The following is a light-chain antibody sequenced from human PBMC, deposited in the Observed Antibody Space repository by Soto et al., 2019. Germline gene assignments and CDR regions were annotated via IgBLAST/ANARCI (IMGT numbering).Light chain of an antibody. J-gene: IGKJ2*01. CDR3: MQGTSWPYT. CDR1: QSPVTSDGNTY. V-gene: IGKV2-30*01. CDR2: KIS. Sequence: DVVMTQSPLSLSVIPGQPASISCRSSQSPVTSDGNTYLNWVHQRPGQSPRRLIYKISNRDSGVPDRLIGSGSGPEFTLKISRVEAEDVGIYYCMQGTSWPYTFGQGTKLEI.